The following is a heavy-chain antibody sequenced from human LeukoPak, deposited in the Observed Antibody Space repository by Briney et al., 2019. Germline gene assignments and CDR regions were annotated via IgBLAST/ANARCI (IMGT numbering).Heavy chain of an antibody. V-gene: IGHV3-23*01. Sequence: GGSLRLSCAASGFTFSSYATSRGRQAPGKGLEWVSAISGSGGRTYYADSVKGRFTISRDNSKNTLYLQMNSLRAEDTAVYYCAHGGEGNWFDPWGQGTLVTVSS. CDR2: ISGSGGRT. CDR3: AHGGEGNWFDP. D-gene: IGHD3-10*01. J-gene: IGHJ5*02. CDR1: GFTFSSYA.